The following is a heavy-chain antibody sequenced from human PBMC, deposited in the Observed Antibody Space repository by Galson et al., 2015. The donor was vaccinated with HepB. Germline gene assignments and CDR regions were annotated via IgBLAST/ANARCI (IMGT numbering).Heavy chain of an antibody. J-gene: IGHJ4*02. CDR1: GFTFSSYG. CDR3: AKGGGVIVNPLDY. V-gene: IGHV3-30*18. Sequence: SLRLSCAASGFTFSSYGMHWVRQAPGKGLEWVAVISYDGSNKYYADSVKGRFTISRDNSKNTLYLQMNSLRAEDTAVYYCAKGGGVIVNPLDYWGQGTLVTVSS. CDR2: ISYDGSNK. D-gene: IGHD3-16*02.